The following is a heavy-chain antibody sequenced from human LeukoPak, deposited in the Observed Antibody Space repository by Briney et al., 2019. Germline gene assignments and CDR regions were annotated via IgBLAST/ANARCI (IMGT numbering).Heavy chain of an antibody. D-gene: IGHD4-17*01. CDR3: ARESMTTVTTGYFHD. CDR1: GFTFSSYW. Sequence: GGSLRLSCAASGFTFSSYWMSWVRQAPGKGLEWVSVIYSGGGTFYADSVKGRFTISRDNSKNTLYLQMNSLRAEDTAVYYCARESMTTVTTGYFHDWGQGTLVTVSS. J-gene: IGHJ4*02. V-gene: IGHV3-53*01. CDR2: IYSGGGT.